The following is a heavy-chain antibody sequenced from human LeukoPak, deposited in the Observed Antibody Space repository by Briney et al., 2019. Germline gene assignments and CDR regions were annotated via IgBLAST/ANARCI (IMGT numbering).Heavy chain of an antibody. V-gene: IGHV1-69*08. D-gene: IGHD5-24*01. CDR1: GGTLYIYT. J-gene: IGHJ3*02. CDR2: ITPIFGTT. CDR3: ATEASGRDGYNDAFDI. Sequence: LVKVSCKASGGTLYIYTITWVRQAPGQGLEWMGRITPIFGTTDYAQKFQDRVTITADKSTHTAYMELSGLRSEDTAVYFCATEASGRDGYNDAFDIWGQGTMVAVSS.